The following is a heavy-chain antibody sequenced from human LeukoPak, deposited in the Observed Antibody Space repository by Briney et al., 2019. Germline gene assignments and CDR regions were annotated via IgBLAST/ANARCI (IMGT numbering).Heavy chain of an antibody. CDR3: ARVVVTAILRYFDY. J-gene: IGHJ4*02. Sequence: GGSLRLSCIGSGFIFGDYAMSWVRQAPGKGLEWVSYISSSGSTIYYADSVKGRFTISRDNAKNSLYLQMNSLRAEDTAVYYCARVVVTAILRYFDYWGQGTLVTVSS. D-gene: IGHD2-21*02. CDR2: ISSSGSTI. CDR1: GFIFGDYA. V-gene: IGHV3-11*04.